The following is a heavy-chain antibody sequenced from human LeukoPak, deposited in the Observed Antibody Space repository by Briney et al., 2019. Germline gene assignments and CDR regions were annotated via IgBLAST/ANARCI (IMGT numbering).Heavy chain of an antibody. CDR2: TYYRSKWYK. V-gene: IGHV6-1*01. Sequence: SQTLSLTCALSGDSVSSNSATWNWIRQSPSRGLEWLGRTYYRSKWYKYYAVSVKGRTTINPDTSKNQFSLQLNSVTPEDTAVYYCARGPSYFQHWGQGTLVTVSS. CDR1: GDSVSSNSAT. J-gene: IGHJ1*01. CDR3: ARGPSYFQH.